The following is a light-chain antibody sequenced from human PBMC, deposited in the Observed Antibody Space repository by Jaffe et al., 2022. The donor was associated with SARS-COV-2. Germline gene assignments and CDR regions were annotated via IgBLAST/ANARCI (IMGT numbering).Light chain of an antibody. J-gene: IGLJ2*01. CDR1: SLRSYY. CDR2: GKN. CDR3: TSRDSSGYRLV. V-gene: IGLV3-19*01. Sequence: SSELTQDPAVSVALGQTVRITCQGDSLRSYYASWYQQKPGQAPVLVISGKNNRPSGIPDRFSGSSSGNTASLTITGAQAEDEADYYCTSRDSSGYRLVFGGGTRLTVL.